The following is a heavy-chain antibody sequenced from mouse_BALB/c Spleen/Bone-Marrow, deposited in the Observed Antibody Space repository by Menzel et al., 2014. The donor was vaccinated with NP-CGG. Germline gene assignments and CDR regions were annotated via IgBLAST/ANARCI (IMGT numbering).Heavy chain of an antibody. CDR1: GFDFSRYW. V-gene: IGHV4-1*02. J-gene: IGHJ4*01. CDR2: INPDSSTI. CDR3: ASLYYGNYYYAMDY. Sequence: EVKLLESGGGLVQPGGSLKLSCAASGFDFSRYWMSWVRQAPGKGLEWIGEINPDSSTINYTPSLKDKFIISRDNAKNTLYLQMRKLRSEDTALYYCASLYYGNYYYAMDYWGQGTSVTVSS. D-gene: IGHD2-1*01.